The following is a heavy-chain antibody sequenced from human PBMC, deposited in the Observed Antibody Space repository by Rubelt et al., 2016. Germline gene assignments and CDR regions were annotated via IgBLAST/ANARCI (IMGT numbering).Heavy chain of an antibody. V-gene: IGHV1-3*01. D-gene: IGHD6-19*01. Sequence: QVQIVQSGAEVKKPGASVKVSCKASGYTFDNYAMHWVRQAPGQRLEWMGWISAGNGNTNYATTLQGRVTMTTDTTTTPASMELKNLGSDDTAMYYCARRLTSGWHQNDCWGQGTRVTVSS. J-gene: IGHJ4*02. CDR3: ARRLTSGWHQNDC. CDR1: GYTFDNYA. CDR2: ISAGNGNT.